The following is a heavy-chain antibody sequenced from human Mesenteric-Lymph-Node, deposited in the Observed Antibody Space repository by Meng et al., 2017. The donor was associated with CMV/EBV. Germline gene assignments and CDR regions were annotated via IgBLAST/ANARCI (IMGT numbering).Heavy chain of an antibody. Sequence: GESLKISCAASGFTVSSNYMSWVRQAPGKGLEWLSVIYRGGATHYADSVKGRFTISRDNSKNTLYLQMDSLRVDDTAVYYCARDVIDVRLTGGYWFDPWGQGTLVTVSS. D-gene: IGHD2-21*01. V-gene: IGHV3-53*01. CDR2: IYRGGAT. CDR3: ARDVIDVRLTGGYWFDP. J-gene: IGHJ5*02. CDR1: GFTVSSNY.